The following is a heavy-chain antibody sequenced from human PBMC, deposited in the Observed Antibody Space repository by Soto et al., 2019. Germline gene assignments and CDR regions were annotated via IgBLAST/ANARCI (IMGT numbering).Heavy chain of an antibody. Sequence: QVQLVQSGAEVKKPGSSVKVSCKASGGTFSSYAISWVRQAPGQGLEWMGGIIPIFGTANYAQKFQGRVTITADESTSTAYMELSCLRSEDTAVYYCACIAVAATYYYYGMDVWGQGTTVTVSS. J-gene: IGHJ6*02. CDR1: GGTFSSYA. CDR3: ACIAVAATYYYYGMDV. CDR2: IIPIFGTA. V-gene: IGHV1-69*01. D-gene: IGHD6-19*01.